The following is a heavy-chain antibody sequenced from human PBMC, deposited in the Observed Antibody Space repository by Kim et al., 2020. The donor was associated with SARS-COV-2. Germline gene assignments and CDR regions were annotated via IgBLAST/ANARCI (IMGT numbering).Heavy chain of an antibody. CDR2: ISWNSGSI. CDR3: AKDITLLGGVSVRAFDI. D-gene: IGHD3-16*01. V-gene: IGHV3-9*01. Sequence: GGSLRLSCAASGFTFDDYAMHWVRQAPGKGLEWVSGISWNSGSIGYADSVKGRFTISRDNAKNSLYLQMNSLRAEDTALYYCAKDITLLGGVSVRAFDI. J-gene: IGHJ3*02. CDR1: GFTFDDYA.